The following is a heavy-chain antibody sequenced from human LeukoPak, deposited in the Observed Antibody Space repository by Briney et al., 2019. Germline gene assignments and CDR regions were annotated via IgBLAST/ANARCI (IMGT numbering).Heavy chain of an antibody. J-gene: IGHJ6*02. CDR2: IYPGDSDT. Sequence: GESLKISCKRSGYSFTSYWIGWVRQMPGKGLEWMGIIYPGDSDTRYSPSFQGQVTISADKSISTAYLQWSSLKASDTAMYYCAGLEGSSTRNMDVWGQGTTVTVSS. CDR3: AGLEGSSTRNMDV. D-gene: IGHD2-2*01. V-gene: IGHV5-51*01. CDR1: GYSFTSYW.